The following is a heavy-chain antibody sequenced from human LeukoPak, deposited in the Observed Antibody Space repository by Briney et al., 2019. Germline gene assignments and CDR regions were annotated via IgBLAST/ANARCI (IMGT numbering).Heavy chain of an antibody. Sequence: GGSLRLSCAASGFTFSNAWMSWVRQAPGKGLEWVGRIKSKTDGGTTDYAAPVKGRFTISRDRSKNTVYLQMNSLRVEDTALYYCARDRDFPRDCFDSWGQGTLVTVSS. D-gene: IGHD2-21*02. CDR1: GFTFSNAW. J-gene: IGHJ4*02. CDR3: ARDRDFPRDCFDS. CDR2: IKSKTDGGTT. V-gene: IGHV3-15*01.